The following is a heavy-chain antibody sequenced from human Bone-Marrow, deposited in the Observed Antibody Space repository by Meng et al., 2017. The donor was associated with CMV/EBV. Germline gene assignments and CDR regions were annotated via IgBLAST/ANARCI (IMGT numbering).Heavy chain of an antibody. Sequence: ESLKISCAASGFTFSSYGMHWVRQAPGKGLEWVANIKQDGSIKNYSDSVRGRFTISRDNDKSLLYLQVSSLRAEDTAVYYCARDAMWKPVDYWGQGTLVPVSS. CDR3: ARDAMWKPVDY. CDR2: IKQDGSIK. CDR1: GFTFSSYG. J-gene: IGHJ4*02. V-gene: IGHV3-7*01. D-gene: IGHD1-14*01.